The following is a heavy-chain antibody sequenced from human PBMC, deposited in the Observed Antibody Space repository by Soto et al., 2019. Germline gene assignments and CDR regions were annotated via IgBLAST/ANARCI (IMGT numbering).Heavy chain of an antibody. J-gene: IGHJ4*02. V-gene: IGHV1-18*01. CDR1: GYTFTSYD. CDR3: ARDLTEMAPFWLDY. Sequence: ASVKVSCKASGYTFTSYDINWVRQATGQGLEWMGWMNANSGNTSYAQKLQGRVTMTTDTSTSTAYMELRSLRSDDTAVYYCARDLTEMAPFWLDYWGQGTLVTVSS. D-gene: IGHD3-3*01. CDR2: MNANSGNT.